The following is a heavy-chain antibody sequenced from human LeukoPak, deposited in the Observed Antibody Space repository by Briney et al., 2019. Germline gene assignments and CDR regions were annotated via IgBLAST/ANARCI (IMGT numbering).Heavy chain of an antibody. CDR3: ARVDTARVIDY. CDR1: GGSISSYY. Sequence: SETLSLTCTVSGGSISSYYWSWIRQPPGKGLEWIGYIDYNGSTIHNPSLKSRVTISVNTSKNQFSLQLTSVTAADTAVYYCARVDTARVIDYWGQGTLVTVPT. D-gene: IGHD5-18*01. J-gene: IGHJ4*02. CDR2: IDYNGST. V-gene: IGHV4-59*01.